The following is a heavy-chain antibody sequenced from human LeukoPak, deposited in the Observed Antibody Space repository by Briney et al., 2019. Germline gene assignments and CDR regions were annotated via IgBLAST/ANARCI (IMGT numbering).Heavy chain of an antibody. Sequence: GGSLRLSCAASGFTFSSYAMHWVRQAPGKGLEWVAVISYDGSNKYYADSVKGRLTISRDNSKNTLYLQMNSLRAEDTAVYYCAREDRGSSSWYLDYWGQGTLVTVSS. CDR2: ISYDGSNK. V-gene: IGHV3-30*01. D-gene: IGHD6-13*01. CDR3: AREDRGSSSWYLDY. J-gene: IGHJ4*02. CDR1: GFTFSSYA.